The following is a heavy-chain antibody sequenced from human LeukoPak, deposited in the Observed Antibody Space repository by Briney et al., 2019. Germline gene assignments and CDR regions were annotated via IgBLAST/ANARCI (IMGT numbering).Heavy chain of an antibody. J-gene: IGHJ4*02. CDR3: ARGYLSGSGSTVGY. CDR1: GFTFSSFW. D-gene: IGHD3-10*01. Sequence: PGGSLRLSCAASGFTFSSFWMHWVRQAPGKGLVWVSRIRSDGTSTSYADSVKGRFTISRDNAKNTLYLQMNSLRAEDTAVYYCARGYLSGSGSTVGYWGQGTLVTVSS. V-gene: IGHV3-74*01. CDR2: IRSDGTST.